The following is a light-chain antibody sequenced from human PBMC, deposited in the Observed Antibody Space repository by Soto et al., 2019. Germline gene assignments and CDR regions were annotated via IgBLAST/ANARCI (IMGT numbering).Light chain of an antibody. J-gene: IGLJ3*02. V-gene: IGLV6-57*01. CDR3: QSYDATNQV. Sequence: NFMLTQPHSVSESPGKTVIISCTRSSGSIASNYVQWYQQRPGSSPTTVIYVDKQRPSGVPDRFSGSIDSSSNSASLTISGLETEDEADYYCQSYDATNQVFGGGTKLTVL. CDR1: SGSIASNY. CDR2: VDK.